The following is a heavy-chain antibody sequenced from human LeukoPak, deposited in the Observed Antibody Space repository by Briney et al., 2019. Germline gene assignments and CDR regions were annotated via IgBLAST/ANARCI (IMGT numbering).Heavy chain of an antibody. CDR1: GFTFSIFW. CDR2: IEQDGSEK. J-gene: IGHJ4*02. D-gene: IGHD3-10*01. V-gene: IGHV3-7*01. Sequence: PGGSLRLSCAASGFTFSIFWMTWVRQAPGKGLEWVANIEQDGSEKYYVDSVKGRFTISRDNAKNSLYLQMNSLRAEDTAVYYCAQQRGYGSGSLDYWGQGTLVTVSS. CDR3: AQQRGYGSGSLDY.